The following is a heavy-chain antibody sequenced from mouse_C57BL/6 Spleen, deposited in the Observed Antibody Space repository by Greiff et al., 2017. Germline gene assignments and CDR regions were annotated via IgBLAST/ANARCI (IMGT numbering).Heavy chain of an antibody. CDR1: GFTFSSYT. CDR3: TRQGNLSGSYCDY. Sequence: DVHLVESGGGLVKPGGSLKLSCAASGFTFSSYTMSWVRQTPEKRLEWVATISGGGGSTYYPDNVKGRFSISRDNAKNTVYLEMRSLTSEDTALYYCTRQGNLSGSYCDYWGQGTTLTVSS. J-gene: IGHJ2*01. V-gene: IGHV5-9*01. D-gene: IGHD4-1*01. CDR2: ISGGGGST.